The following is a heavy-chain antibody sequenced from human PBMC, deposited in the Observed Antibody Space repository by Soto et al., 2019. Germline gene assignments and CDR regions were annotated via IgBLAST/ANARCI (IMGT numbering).Heavy chain of an antibody. Sequence: SETLSLTCTVSGGSISSSSYYWGWIRQPPGKGLEWIGNIYHSGSTYYNPSLKSRVTISVDTSKNQFSLKLSSVTAADTAVYNCARGRSVTVTRLRAFDIWGQGTMVTVSS. V-gene: IGHV4-39*07. J-gene: IGHJ3*02. CDR3: ARGRSVTVTRLRAFDI. CDR2: IYHSGST. CDR1: GGSISSSSYY. D-gene: IGHD4-17*01.